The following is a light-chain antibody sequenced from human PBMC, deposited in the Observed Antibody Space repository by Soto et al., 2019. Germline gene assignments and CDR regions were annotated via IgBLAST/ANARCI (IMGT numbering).Light chain of an antibody. CDR3: SSYSISTAYL. J-gene: IGLJ1*01. V-gene: IGLV2-14*01. Sequence: SVLTQPASVSGSTGQSITISCTGTSSDVGGYDYVSWYQLHPGKAPKLMVFEVSNRPSGVSYRFSGSKSGNTASLTISGLQAEDEADYFCSSYSISTAYLFGTGTKVTVL. CDR2: EVS. CDR1: SSDVGGYDY.